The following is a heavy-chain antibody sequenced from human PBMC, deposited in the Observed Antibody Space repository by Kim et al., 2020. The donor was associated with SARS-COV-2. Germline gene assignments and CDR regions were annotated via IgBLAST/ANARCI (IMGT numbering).Heavy chain of an antibody. J-gene: IGHJ4*02. D-gene: IGHD2-8*01. Sequence: KGRFTISRDNAKNSLYLQMNSLRAEDTAVYYCARGGEDIVLMVYAILFDYWGQGTLVTVSS. V-gene: IGHV3-11*06. CDR3: ARGGEDIVLMVYAILFDY.